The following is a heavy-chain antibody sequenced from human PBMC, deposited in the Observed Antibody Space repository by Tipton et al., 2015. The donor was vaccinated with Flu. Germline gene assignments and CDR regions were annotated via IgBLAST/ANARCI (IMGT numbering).Heavy chain of an antibody. D-gene: IGHD5-12*01. CDR3: ASDREKGVDAINDYYYYGMDV. V-gene: IGHV1-46*01. CDR1: GYTFTCYF. Sequence: QLVQSGAEVKKPGASVTVSCTASGYTFTCYFMHWVRQPPGPGLEWMGIINPSGGSTSYAQKFQGRVTMTRDTSTSTAYMEVSSLRSEDTAVYYCASDREKGVDAINDYYYYGMDVWGQGTTGTVSS. CDR2: INPSGGST. J-gene: IGHJ6*02.